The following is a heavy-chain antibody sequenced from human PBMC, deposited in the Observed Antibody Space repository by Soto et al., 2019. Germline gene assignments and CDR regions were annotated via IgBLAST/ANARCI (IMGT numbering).Heavy chain of an antibody. CDR3: AREVNSSPARGPNWFDP. CDR2: TYHSGTT. J-gene: IGHJ5*02. V-gene: IGHV4-4*02. CDR1: GDSINNSHW. D-gene: IGHD6-13*01. Sequence: QVQLQESGPGLVQPSGTLSLTCAVSGDSINNSHWWRWVRQTPGKGLEWIGETYHSGTTNYNPSLETRVTISIDKSKNQFSLKMNSLTAADTAVYYCAREVNSSPARGPNWFDPWGQGTLVTVSS.